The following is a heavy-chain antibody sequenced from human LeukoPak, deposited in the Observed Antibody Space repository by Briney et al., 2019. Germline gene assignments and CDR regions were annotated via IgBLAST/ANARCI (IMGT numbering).Heavy chain of an antibody. Sequence: SETLSLTCTVSGGSISSYYWSWIRQPPGKGLEWIGYIYYSGSTNYNPSLKSRVTISVDTSKNQFSLKLSSVTAADTAVYYCARDGGIAAVPLNYFDYWGQGTLVTVSS. V-gene: IGHV4-59*12. CDR2: IYYSGST. D-gene: IGHD6-13*01. CDR1: GGSISSYY. CDR3: ARDGGIAAVPLNYFDY. J-gene: IGHJ4*02.